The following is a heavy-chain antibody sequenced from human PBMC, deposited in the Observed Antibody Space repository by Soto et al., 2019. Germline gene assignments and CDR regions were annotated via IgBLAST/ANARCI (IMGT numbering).Heavy chain of an antibody. CDR2: IYYSGST. Sequence: SETLSLTCTVSGGSVSSGSYYWSWIRQPPGKGLEWIGYIYYSGSTNYNPSLKSRVTLSVDTSKNQFSLKLSSVTAADTAVYYCARDHDSSGYFFHYWGQGTLVTVSS. CDR3: ARDHDSSGYFFHY. CDR1: GGSVSSGSYY. J-gene: IGHJ4*02. V-gene: IGHV4-61*01. D-gene: IGHD3-22*01.